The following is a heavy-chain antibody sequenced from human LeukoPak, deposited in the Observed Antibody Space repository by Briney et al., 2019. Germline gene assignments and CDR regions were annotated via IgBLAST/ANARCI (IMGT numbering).Heavy chain of an antibody. Sequence: SGGSLRLSCVASGFTFSSYAMSWVRQAPGKGLEWVSGISGSGGSTYYADSVKGRFTISRDNSKNTLYLQMYSLRAEDTAVFYCAKDSGHGDYDYVWGSYRPAFDYWGQGTLVTVSS. J-gene: IGHJ4*02. D-gene: IGHD3-16*02. CDR2: ISGSGGST. CDR3: AKDSGHGDYDYVWGSYRPAFDY. V-gene: IGHV3-23*01. CDR1: GFTFSSYA.